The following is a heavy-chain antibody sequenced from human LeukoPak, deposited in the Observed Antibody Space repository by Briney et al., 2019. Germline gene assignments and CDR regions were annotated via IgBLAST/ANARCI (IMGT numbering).Heavy chain of an antibody. CDR2: MNPNSGNT. V-gene: IGHV1-8*03. CDR3: ARGERITIFGVTSTPYYFDY. CDR1: GYTFTSYD. Sequence: ASVKVSCKASGYTFTSYDINWVRQATGQGLEWMGWMNPNSGNTGYAQKFQGRVTITRNTSISTAYMELSSLRSEDTAVYYCARGERITIFGVTSTPYYFDYWGQGTLVTVSS. D-gene: IGHD3-3*01. J-gene: IGHJ4*02.